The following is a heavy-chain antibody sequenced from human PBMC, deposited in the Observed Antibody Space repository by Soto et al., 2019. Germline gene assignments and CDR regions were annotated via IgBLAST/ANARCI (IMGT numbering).Heavy chain of an antibody. CDR1: GFTFSCYC. Sequence: AGGSLILSCAASGFTFSCYCMHWVRQAPGKGLEWVAVTRHDGSNTYYADSVRGRFTISRDNSNKMLYLQMNSLRAEDTAVYYCARDGVGTTTYFGYFDYWGQGTLVTVSS. J-gene: IGHJ4*02. V-gene: IGHV3-33*01. CDR2: TRHDGSNT. CDR3: ARDGVGTTTYFGYFDY. D-gene: IGHD1-26*01.